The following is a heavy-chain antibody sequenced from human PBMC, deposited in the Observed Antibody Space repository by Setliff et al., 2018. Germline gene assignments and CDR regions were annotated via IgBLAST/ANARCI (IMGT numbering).Heavy chain of an antibody. CDR2: IWYDGSTK. J-gene: IGHJ4*02. D-gene: IGHD3-3*01. CDR3: AKDLASWSPDR. Sequence: GGSLRLSCAASEFTFSSYGMYWVRQAPGKGLEWVAVIWYDGSTKYYADSVKGRFTISRDNSKNMLYLQMNDLRAEDTAVYYCAKDLASWSPDRWGLGTLVTV. CDR1: EFTFSSYG. V-gene: IGHV3-33*06.